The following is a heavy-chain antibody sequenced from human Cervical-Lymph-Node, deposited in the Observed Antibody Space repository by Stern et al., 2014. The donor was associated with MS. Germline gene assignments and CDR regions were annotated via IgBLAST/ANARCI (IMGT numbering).Heavy chain of an antibody. CDR3: ARAGVVVDPYYYYGMDV. V-gene: IGHV1-2*04. CDR2: INPNSGGT. J-gene: IGHJ6*02. CDR1: GYTFTGYY. Sequence: QDQLVQSGAEVKKPGASVKVSCKASGYTFTGYYMHWVRQAPGQGLEWMGWINPNSGGTNYAQKFQGWVTMTRDTSISTAYMELSRLRSDDTAVYYCARAGVVVDPYYYYGMDVWGQGTTVTVSS. D-gene: IGHD2-15*01.